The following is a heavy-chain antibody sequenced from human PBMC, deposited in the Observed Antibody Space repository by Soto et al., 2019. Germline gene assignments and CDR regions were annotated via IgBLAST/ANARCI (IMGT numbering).Heavy chain of an antibody. D-gene: IGHD2-15*01. Sequence: QVHLVQSGAEVKKPGASVKVSCKASGYTFTSYGISRVRPAAGQGLERMVWISAYNGNTKYAQKLQSRVTMATDASTSTDDVELRSLRSNDRAVYYCARDGAWVVFGYWGQGTLVTVSS. CDR1: GYTFTSYG. CDR3: ARDGAWVVFGY. CDR2: ISAYNGNT. J-gene: IGHJ4*02. V-gene: IGHV1-18*01.